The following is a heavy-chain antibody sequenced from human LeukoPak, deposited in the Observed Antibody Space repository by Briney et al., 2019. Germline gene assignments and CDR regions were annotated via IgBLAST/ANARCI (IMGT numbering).Heavy chain of an antibody. J-gene: IGHJ4*02. CDR1: GFAVRVDY. CDR2: IYGGGDT. CDR3: ASRPFSNGWDTLTYFDY. V-gene: IGHV3-66*01. D-gene: IGHD3-22*01. Sequence: GGSLRLSCAASGFAVRVDYVTWVRQAPGKGLDWVSLIYGGGDTYYADSVKGRFTISEDNSKNTVFLQMNSLRAEDTAVYYCASRPFSNGWDTLTYFDYWGQGTLVTVSS.